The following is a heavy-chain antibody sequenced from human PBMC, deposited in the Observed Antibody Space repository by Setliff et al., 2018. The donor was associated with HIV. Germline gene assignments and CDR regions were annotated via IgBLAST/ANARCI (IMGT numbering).Heavy chain of an antibody. Sequence: SSETLSLTCAVSGDSIRSDHWWTWVRQSPGKGLEWIGEIYHSGSATYNPSLKSRVTISVDKSTNQFSLRLTSVTAADTAVYYCARVNALIRAPFDYWGQGALVTVSS. CDR1: GDSIRSDHW. CDR3: ARVNALIRAPFDY. CDR2: IYHSGSA. V-gene: IGHV4-4*02. J-gene: IGHJ4*02.